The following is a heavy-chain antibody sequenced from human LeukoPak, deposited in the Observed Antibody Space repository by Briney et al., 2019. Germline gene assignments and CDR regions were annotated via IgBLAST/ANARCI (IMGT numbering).Heavy chain of an antibody. CDR1: GGTFSSYA. CDR3: ASMESTIVGATMNAFDI. J-gene: IGHJ3*02. CDR2: IIPILGIA. D-gene: IGHD1-26*01. Sequence: ASVKVSCKASGGTFSSYAISWVRQAPGQGLEWMGGIIPILGIANYAQKFQGRVTITADKSTSTAYMELSSLRSEDTAVYYCASMESTIVGATMNAFDIWGQGTMVTVSS. V-gene: IGHV1-69*10.